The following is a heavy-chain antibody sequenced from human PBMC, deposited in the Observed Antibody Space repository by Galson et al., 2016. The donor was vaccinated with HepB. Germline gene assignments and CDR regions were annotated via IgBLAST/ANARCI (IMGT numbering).Heavy chain of an antibody. CDR3: AREGFSRRKNSYDSTASQL. Sequence: SLRLSCAASGFSFSNSGMSWIRQAPGKGLEWVSYITSSSSYENYADSVKGRFTISRDNSKNPLYLQMNSLRAEDTAVYYCAREGFSRRKNSYDSTASQLRGQGTLVTVSS. CDR1: GFSFSNSG. D-gene: IGHD3-22*01. V-gene: IGHV3-11*06. CDR2: ITSSSSYE. J-gene: IGHJ4*02.